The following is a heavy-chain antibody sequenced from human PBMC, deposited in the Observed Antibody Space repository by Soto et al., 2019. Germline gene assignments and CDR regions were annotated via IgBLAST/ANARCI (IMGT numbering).Heavy chain of an antibody. CDR3: ATWLQREHAYDV. J-gene: IGHJ3*01. Sequence: PGGSLRLSCAVVGMTVSCKKYVAWVRQAPGKGLEWVSGVYDADGKYYADSVKGRFTTSRDSSKTIVYLAMNDLRPEDTAIYYCATWLQREHAYDVWGQGTTVTVSS. CDR1: GMTVSCKKY. CDR2: VYDADGK. V-gene: IGHV3-53*01. D-gene: IGHD1-1*01.